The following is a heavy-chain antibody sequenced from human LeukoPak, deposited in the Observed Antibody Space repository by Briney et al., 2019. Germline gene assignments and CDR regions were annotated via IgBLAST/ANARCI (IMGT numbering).Heavy chain of an antibody. D-gene: IGHD4-11*01. V-gene: IGHV1-2*06. J-gene: IGHJ4*02. CDR2: INPNSGGT. CDR1: GYTFTGYY. CDR3: ARDYGDSNPEGDY. Sequence: ASVNVSCKASGYTFTGYYMHWVRQAPGQGLEWMGRINPNSGGTNYAQKFQGRVTMTRDTSISTAYMELSRLRSDDTAVYYCARDYGDSNPEGDYWGQGTLVTVSS.